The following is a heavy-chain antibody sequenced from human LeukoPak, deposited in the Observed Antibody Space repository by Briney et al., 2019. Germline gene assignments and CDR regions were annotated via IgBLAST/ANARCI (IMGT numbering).Heavy chain of an antibody. CDR2: ISYDGSNK. D-gene: IGHD6-19*01. V-gene: IGHV3-30*04. J-gene: IGHJ6*03. CDR1: GFTFSSYA. Sequence: GRSLRLSCAASGFTFSSYAMHWVRQAPGKGLEWVAVISYDGSNKYYADSVKGRFTISRDNSKNTLYLQMNSLRAEDTAVYYCAKDEVQSSGWPSAFYYYMDVWGKGTTVTISS. CDR3: AKDEVQSSGWPSAFYYYMDV.